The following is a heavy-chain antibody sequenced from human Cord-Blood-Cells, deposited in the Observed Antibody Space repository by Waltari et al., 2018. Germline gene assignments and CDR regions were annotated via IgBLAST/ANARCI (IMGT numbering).Heavy chain of an antibody. V-gene: IGHV1-24*01. J-gene: IGHJ4*02. CDR3: ATDPAHDSSGYYYDY. Sequence: QVQLVQSGAEVQKPGASVKVSCKVSGYTLTELSMHWVRQAPGKGLEWMGGFDPEDGETIYAQKCQGRVTMTENTATDTAYMELSSLRSEDTAVYYCATDPAHDSSGYYYDYWGQGTLVTVSS. D-gene: IGHD3-22*01. CDR1: GYTLTELS. CDR2: FDPEDGET.